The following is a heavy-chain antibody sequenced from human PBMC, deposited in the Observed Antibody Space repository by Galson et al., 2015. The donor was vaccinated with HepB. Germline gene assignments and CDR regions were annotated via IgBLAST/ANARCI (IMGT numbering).Heavy chain of an antibody. CDR2: IWYDGSNK. V-gene: IGHV3-33*01. J-gene: IGHJ4*02. CDR3: ARDSGSDYFDY. Sequence: SLRLSCAASGFTFSSYGMHWVRQAPGKGPEWVAVIWYDGSNKYYANSVKGRFTISGDNSKNTLYVQMNSLRAEDTAVYYCARDSGSDYFDYWGQGTLVTVSS. D-gene: IGHD1-26*01. CDR1: GFTFSSYG.